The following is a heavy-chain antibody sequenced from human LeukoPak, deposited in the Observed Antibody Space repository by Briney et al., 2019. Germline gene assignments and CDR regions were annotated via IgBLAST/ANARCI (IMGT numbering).Heavy chain of an antibody. D-gene: IGHD3-22*01. CDR2: IRYDGSNK. J-gene: IGHJ4*02. Sequence: GGSLRLSCAASGFTFTNHGMHWVRQAPGKGLEWVAFIRYDGSNKYYADSVKGRFTISRDNSKNTLYLQMNSLRAEDTAVYYCAKDGSSGYYYGSPLKKNKPDYWGQGTLVTVSS. CDR1: GFTFTNHG. CDR3: AKDGSSGYYYGSPLKKNKPDY. V-gene: IGHV3-30*02.